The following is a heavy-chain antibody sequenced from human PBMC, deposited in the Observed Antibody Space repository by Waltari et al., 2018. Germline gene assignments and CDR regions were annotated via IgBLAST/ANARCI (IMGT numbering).Heavy chain of an antibody. D-gene: IGHD1-1*01. CDR3: DVRLDRFDAFDI. J-gene: IGHJ3*02. V-gene: IGHV1-69*14. Sequence: QVQLVQSGAEVMKPGSSVKVSCKASGGTFSSYAISWVRQAPGQGLEWMGGIIPIFGTANYAQKFQGRVTITADKSTSTAYMELSSLRSEDTAVYYCDVRLDRFDAFDIWGQGTMVTVSS. CDR1: GGTFSSYA. CDR2: IIPIFGTA.